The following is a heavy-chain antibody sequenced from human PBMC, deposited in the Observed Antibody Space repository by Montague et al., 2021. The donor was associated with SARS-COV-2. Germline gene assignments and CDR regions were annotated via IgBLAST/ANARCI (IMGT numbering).Heavy chain of an antibody. Sequence: SLRLSCPASGFTFSSYSMNWVRQAPGKGLEWVSSISSSSSYIYYADSVKGRFTISRDNAKNSLYLQMNSLRAEDTAVYYCGVVPLDAFDIWGQGTMVTVSS. V-gene: IGHV3-21*01. CDR3: GVVPLDAFDI. J-gene: IGHJ3*02. CDR1: GFTFSSYS. D-gene: IGHD2-15*01. CDR2: ISSSSSYI.